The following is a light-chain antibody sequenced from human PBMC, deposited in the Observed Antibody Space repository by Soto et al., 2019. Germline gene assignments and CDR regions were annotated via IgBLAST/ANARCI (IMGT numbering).Light chain of an antibody. Sequence: IQMTQSPSSLSASVGDRVAISCRASQDIRNTLAWYQQKPGEAPKLLIYDASNLQTGVPSRFSASGSGTHFTFTITSLQPEDIATYFCQQFDNLPLTFGGGTKVDIK. J-gene: IGKJ4*01. CDR1: QDIRNT. V-gene: IGKV1-33*01. CDR2: DAS. CDR3: QQFDNLPLT.